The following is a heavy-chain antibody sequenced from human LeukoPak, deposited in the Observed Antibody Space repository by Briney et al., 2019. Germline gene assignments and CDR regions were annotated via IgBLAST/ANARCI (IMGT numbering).Heavy chain of an antibody. CDR2: INHSGST. J-gene: IGHJ4*02. CDR3: ARVYSGYDYPGFDY. Sequence: PSETLSLTCAVYGGSFSGYYWSWIRQPPGKGLEWIGEINHSGSTNYNPSLKSRVTISVDTSKNQFSLKLSSVTAADTAVYYCARVYSGYDYPGFDYWGQGTLVTVSS. D-gene: IGHD5-12*01. CDR1: GGSFSGYY. V-gene: IGHV4-34*01.